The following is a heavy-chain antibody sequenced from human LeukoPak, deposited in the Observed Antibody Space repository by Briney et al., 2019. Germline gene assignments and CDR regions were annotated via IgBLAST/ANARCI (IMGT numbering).Heavy chain of an antibody. Sequence: GESLMISCQDSGHSFTSYWISWVRQLPGKGVEWMGRIDPSDSYTNYSPSFQGHVTISVDKSISTAYLQWTSLKSSDSAMYYFARRGYYYYGMDVWGQGTTVTVSS. CDR1: GHSFTSYW. CDR3: ARRGYYYYGMDV. V-gene: IGHV5-10-1*01. J-gene: IGHJ6*02. D-gene: IGHD3-10*01. CDR2: IDPSDSYT.